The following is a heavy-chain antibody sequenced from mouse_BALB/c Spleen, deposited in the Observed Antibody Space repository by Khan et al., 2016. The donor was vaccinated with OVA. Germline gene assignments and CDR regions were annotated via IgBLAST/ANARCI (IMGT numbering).Heavy chain of an antibody. CDR3: SRGDYHGRGYFDV. CDR2: ISTGGST. V-gene: IGHV5-6-5*01. CDR1: GLTFSIYA. Sequence: EVELVESGGGLVKPGGSLELSCAASGLTFSIYAMSWVRQTPEKRLEWVASISTGGSTYYVHSVKGRFTISRDNARNMLYLRMSSLRSEDTAMYYCSRGDYHGRGYFDVWGAGTLVTDSS. D-gene: IGHD1-2*01. J-gene: IGHJ1*01.